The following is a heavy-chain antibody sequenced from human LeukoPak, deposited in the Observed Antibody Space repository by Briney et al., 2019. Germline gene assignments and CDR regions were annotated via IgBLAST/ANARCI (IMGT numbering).Heavy chain of an antibody. Sequence: SGTLSLTCAAYGGSFSGYYWSWIRQPPGKGLEWIGEINHSGSANYNPSLKSRVTISVDTSKTQFSLKLSSVTAADTAVYYCASANGSGKTYRIDYWGQGTLVTVSS. CDR2: INHSGSA. J-gene: IGHJ4*02. CDR1: GGSFSGYY. V-gene: IGHV4-34*01. D-gene: IGHD3-10*01. CDR3: ASANGSGKTYRIDY.